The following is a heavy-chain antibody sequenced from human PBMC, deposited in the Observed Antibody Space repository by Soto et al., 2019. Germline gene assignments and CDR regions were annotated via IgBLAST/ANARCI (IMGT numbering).Heavy chain of an antibody. CDR1: GYSFIDYY. Sequence: ASVKVSCKASGYSFIDYYIHWVRHAPGQGFEWMGRISPKSGGTNYAQKFEGRVTMTWDTSLNTAYMELSSLISDDTAVYYCARPPGYISDWYYFDLWGQGTLVTVSS. D-gene: IGHD3-9*01. CDR2: ISPKSGGT. V-gene: IGHV1-2*02. J-gene: IGHJ4*02. CDR3: ARPPGYISDWYYFDL.